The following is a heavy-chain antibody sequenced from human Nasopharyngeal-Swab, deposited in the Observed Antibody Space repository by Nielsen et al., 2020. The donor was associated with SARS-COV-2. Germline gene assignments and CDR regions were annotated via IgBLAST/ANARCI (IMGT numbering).Heavy chain of an antibody. D-gene: IGHD2-15*01. J-gene: IGHJ4*02. CDR2: ISGSGGST. CDR1: GFTFSNYA. Sequence: GESLKISCAASGFTFSNYAMSWVRQAPGKGLEWVSAISGSGGSTYYADSVKGRFTISRDNSKNTLYLQMNSLRAEDTGVYYCASLRADTPDFAYWGQGTLVTVSS. V-gene: IGHV3-23*01. CDR3: ASLRADTPDFAY.